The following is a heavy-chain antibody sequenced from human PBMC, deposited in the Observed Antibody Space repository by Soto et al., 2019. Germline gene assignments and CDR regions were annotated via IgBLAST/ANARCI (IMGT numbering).Heavy chain of an antibody. CDR1: GFTLSDFA. Sequence: QVQLVQSGGGVVQPGRSLRLSCAASGFTLSDFAMHWVREAPGKGLEWVALISNDGGIEHYGDSVRGRFTISRDNSKHTLYLQMTSLRVEDTAVYSCARAVPGMDVWGQGTTVTVSS. CDR3: ARAVPGMDV. CDR2: ISNDGGIE. V-gene: IGHV3-30-3*01. J-gene: IGHJ6*02.